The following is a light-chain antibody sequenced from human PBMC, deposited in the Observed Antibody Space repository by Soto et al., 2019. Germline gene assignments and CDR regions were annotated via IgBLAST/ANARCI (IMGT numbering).Light chain of an antibody. CDR3: QQSYATPFT. CDR1: QSVLYSSNNKNY. CDR2: WAS. J-gene: IGKJ2*01. V-gene: IGKV4-1*01. Sequence: DIVMTQSPDSLAVSLGERATINCKSSQSVLYSSNNKNYLAWFQQKPGQPPKLLLYWASIRESGVPDRFSGSGSGTDFTLTISSLQAEDVAVYYCQQSYATPFTFGQGTKLEIK.